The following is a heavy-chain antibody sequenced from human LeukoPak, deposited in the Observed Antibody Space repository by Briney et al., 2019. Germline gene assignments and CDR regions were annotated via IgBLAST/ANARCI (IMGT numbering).Heavy chain of an antibody. V-gene: IGHV3-23*01. J-gene: IGHJ5*02. CDR1: GFTFSDSA. Sequence: PGGSLRLSCAASGFTFSDSAVSWVRHSPGEGLKWVSSISDTGGRTYYADSVKGRFTITRHNSRNTVNLQMNSLRAGDTARYYCAKGGQDFDFWRFDLWGQGILVIVSS. CDR2: ISDTGGRT. CDR3: AKGGQDFDFWRFDL. D-gene: IGHD3-3*01.